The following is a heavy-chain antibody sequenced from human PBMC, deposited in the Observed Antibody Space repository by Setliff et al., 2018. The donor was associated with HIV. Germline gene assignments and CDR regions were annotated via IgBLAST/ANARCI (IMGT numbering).Heavy chain of an antibody. CDR2: INWNGAIT. CDR3: ARVLQRGSSSPYYFDY. D-gene: IGHD6-6*01. CDR1: GFTFDDFG. J-gene: IGHJ4*02. Sequence: GGSLRLSCAASGFTFDDFGMTWVRQRPGKGLEWVSGINWNGAITDYADSVKGRFTISRDNAKNSLHLQMNSLRAEDKAVYYCARVLQRGSSSPYYFDYWGQGTLVTVSS. V-gene: IGHV3-20*04.